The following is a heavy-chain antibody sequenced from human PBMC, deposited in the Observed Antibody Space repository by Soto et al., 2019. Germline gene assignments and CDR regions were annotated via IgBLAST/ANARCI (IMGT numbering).Heavy chain of an antibody. J-gene: IGHJ6*02. Sequence: QVQLVQSGAEVKKPGSSVKVSCKASGGTFRSYSISWVRQAPGQGLEWMGGIIPIFDITNYAQKFQGSVTITADASTSTAYMELSSRGSDDTAVYYCARPDEGGYSSNHHYYYSLDVWGQGTTVTV. CDR2: IIPIFDIT. V-gene: IGHV1-69*01. CDR3: ARPDEGGYSSNHHYYYSLDV. D-gene: IGHD3-22*01. CDR1: GGTFRSYS.